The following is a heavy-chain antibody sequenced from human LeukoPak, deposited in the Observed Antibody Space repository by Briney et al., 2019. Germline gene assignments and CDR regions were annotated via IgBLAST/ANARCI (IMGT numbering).Heavy chain of an antibody. Sequence: GGSLRLSCAASGFTFSDYYMSWIRQAPGKGLEWVSYISSSSSHINYADSVKGRFTISRDNAKKSLYMQMNSLTVEDTAVYYCARGEPVPPLGAFDIWGQGTMVTVSS. J-gene: IGHJ3*02. CDR2: ISSSSSHI. V-gene: IGHV3-11*06. D-gene: IGHD1-14*01. CDR1: GFTFSDYY. CDR3: ARGEPVPPLGAFDI.